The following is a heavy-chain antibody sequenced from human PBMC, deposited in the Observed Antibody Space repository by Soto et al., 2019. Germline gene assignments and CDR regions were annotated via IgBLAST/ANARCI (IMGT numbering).Heavy chain of an antibody. D-gene: IGHD6-19*01. CDR3: ARKPHSGWGDWYFDL. Sequence: EVQLLESGGGLVQPGGSLRLSCTASGFTFSSYAMNWVRQAPGKGLEWVASISESDGSTYYVESVKGRFTISRDNSQNTLYLEMNSLRDEDTAVYFCARKPHSGWGDWYFDLGGRGTLVTVSS. CDR2: ISESDGST. V-gene: IGHV3-23*01. J-gene: IGHJ2*01. CDR1: GFTFSSYA.